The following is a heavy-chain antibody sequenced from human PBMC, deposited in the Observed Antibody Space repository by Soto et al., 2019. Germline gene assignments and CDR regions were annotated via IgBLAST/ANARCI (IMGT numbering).Heavy chain of an antibody. D-gene: IGHD2-21*01. Sequence: QLVASGGDLVQPGGSLRLSCEASGFSMSGYSMCWVRQSAGKGLEWLAYITVVTGNTRYADSVKGRFTISADRGRNSVFLQLTSLRDEDTPVYYSLRDRDLGGDMAHGDLWGQGTLVTVSS. J-gene: IGHJ4*01. V-gene: IGHV3-48*02. CDR3: LRDRDLGGDMAHGDL. CDR2: ITVVTGNT. CDR1: GFSMSGYS.